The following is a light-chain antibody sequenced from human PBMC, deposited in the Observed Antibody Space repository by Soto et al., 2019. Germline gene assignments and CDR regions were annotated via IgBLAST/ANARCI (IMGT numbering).Light chain of an antibody. V-gene: IGKV1-5*03. CDR1: QSIGSG. CDR2: KAT. J-gene: IGKJ2*01. Sequence: DIQMTQSPSTLSASVGDGVTITCRASQSIGSGLTWYQQKPGKAPKRLIYKATNLQTGVPSRFSGSGSGTDFSLTISSLQPVDSATYYCQQYTDFQYTFGQGTKVDIK. CDR3: QQYTDFQYT.